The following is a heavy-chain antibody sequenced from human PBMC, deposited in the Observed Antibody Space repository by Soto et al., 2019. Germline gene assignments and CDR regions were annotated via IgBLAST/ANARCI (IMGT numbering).Heavy chain of an antibody. CDR3: ASGYSSSWAYYYGMDV. J-gene: IGHJ6*02. D-gene: IGHD6-13*01. CDR2: IWYDGSNK. V-gene: IGHV3-33*01. CDR1: GFTFSSYG. Sequence: QVQLVGSGGGVVQPGRSLRLSCAASGFTFSSYGMHWVRQAPGKGLEWVAVIWYDGSNKYYADSVKGRFTISRDNSKNTLYLQMNSLRAEDTAVYYCASGYSSSWAYYYGMDVWGQGTTATVSS.